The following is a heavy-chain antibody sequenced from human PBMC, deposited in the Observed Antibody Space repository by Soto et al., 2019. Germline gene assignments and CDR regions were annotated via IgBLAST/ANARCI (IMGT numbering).Heavy chain of an antibody. CDR3: ARVKQQLDDNWFDP. CDR1: GGSISSGDYY. Sequence: SETLSLTCTVSGGSISSGDYYWSWIRQHPGKGLEWIGYIYYSGSTYYNPSLKSRVTISVDTSKNQFSLKLSSVTAADTAVYYCARVKQQLDDNWFDPWGQGTLVTVSS. D-gene: IGHD6-13*01. J-gene: IGHJ5*02. CDR2: IYYSGST. V-gene: IGHV4-31*03.